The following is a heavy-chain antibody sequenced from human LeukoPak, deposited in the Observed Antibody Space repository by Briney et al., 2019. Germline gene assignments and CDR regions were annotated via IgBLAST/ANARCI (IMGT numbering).Heavy chain of an antibody. Sequence: GGSLRLSCAASGFTFSSYAMNWVRQAPGKGLEWVSAISGGGGGTYYADSVKGRFTISRDNSENTLYLQMNSLRAGDTAVYYCAKTAQYSSSWIDCWGQGTLVTVSS. V-gene: IGHV3-23*01. J-gene: IGHJ4*02. CDR2: ISGGGGGT. CDR1: GFTFSSYA. D-gene: IGHD6-13*01. CDR3: AKTAQYSSSWIDC.